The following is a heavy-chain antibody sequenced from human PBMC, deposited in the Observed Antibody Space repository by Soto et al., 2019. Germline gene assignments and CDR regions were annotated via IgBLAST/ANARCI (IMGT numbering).Heavy chain of an antibody. CDR2: IYYCGST. CDR3: AGIYYYYYMDV. CDR1: GGSISSYY. Sequence: PSETLSLTCTVSGGSISSYYWSWIRQPPGKGLEWIGYIYYCGSTNYNPSLKSRVTISVDTSKNQFSLKLSSLTAADTAVYYCAGIYYYYYMDVRGKGTTVTVSS. J-gene: IGHJ6*03. V-gene: IGHV4-59*01.